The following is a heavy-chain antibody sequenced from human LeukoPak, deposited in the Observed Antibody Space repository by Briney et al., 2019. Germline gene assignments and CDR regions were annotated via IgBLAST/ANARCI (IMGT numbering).Heavy chain of an antibody. CDR3: VRVSSYYDSSGYYYFDY. V-gene: IGHV4-59*01. Sequence: PSETLSLTCTVSGGSISSYYWSWIRQPPGKGLEWIGYIYYSGSTNYNPSLRSRVTISVDTSKNQFSLKLSSVTAADTAVYYCVRVSSYYDSSGYYYFDYWGQGTLVTVSS. CDR2: IYYSGST. J-gene: IGHJ4*02. D-gene: IGHD3-22*01. CDR1: GGSISSYY.